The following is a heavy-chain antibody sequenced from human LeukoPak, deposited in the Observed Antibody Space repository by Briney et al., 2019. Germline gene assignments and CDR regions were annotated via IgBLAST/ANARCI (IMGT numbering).Heavy chain of an antibody. CDR1: GGSISSYY. D-gene: IGHD3-10*01. CDR3: ARGIVRGVSAPDI. Sequence: SSEALSLTCTVAGGSISSYYWSWIRQPAGKGREWMGRIDTIGNTNYNPSLNGRATMSVDTSPTHFYLNLRPVPAADTAIYYCARGIVRGVSAPDIWGEGKMVTVSS. V-gene: IGHV4-4*07. CDR2: IDTIGNT. J-gene: IGHJ3*02.